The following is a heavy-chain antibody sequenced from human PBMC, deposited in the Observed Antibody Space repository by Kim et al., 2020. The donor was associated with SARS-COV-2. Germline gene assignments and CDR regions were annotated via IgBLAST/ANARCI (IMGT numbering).Heavy chain of an antibody. CDR3: ARDHDPGFGELFDY. J-gene: IGHJ4*02. D-gene: IGHD3-10*01. CDR2: INWNGGST. CDR1: GFTFDDYG. Sequence: GGSLRLSCAASGFTFDDYGMSWVRQAPGKGLEWVSGINWNGGSTGYADSVKGRFTISRDNAKNSLYLQMNSLRAEDTALYHCARDHDPGFGELFDYWGQGPLVTVSS. V-gene: IGHV3-20*01.